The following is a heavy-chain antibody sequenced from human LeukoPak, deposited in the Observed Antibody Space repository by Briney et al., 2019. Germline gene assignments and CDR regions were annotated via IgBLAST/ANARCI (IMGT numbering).Heavy chain of an antibody. CDR3: ARDQGTAMVKVYYYYYYMDV. CDR2: ISAYNGNT. Sequence: GASVKVSCKASGYTFTSYGISWVRQAPGQGLEWMGWISAYNGNTNYAQKLQGRVTMTTDTSTSTAYMELRSLRSDDTAVYYCARDQGTAMVKVYYYYYYMDVWGKGTTVTVSS. J-gene: IGHJ6*03. CDR1: GYTFTSYG. D-gene: IGHD5-18*01. V-gene: IGHV1-18*01.